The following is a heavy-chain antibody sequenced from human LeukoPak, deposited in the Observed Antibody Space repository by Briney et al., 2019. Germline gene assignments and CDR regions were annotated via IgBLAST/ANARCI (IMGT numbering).Heavy chain of an antibody. CDR2: VGGDGRVT. CDR1: GFTFATYV. Sequence: GGSLRLSCAASGFTFATYVMTWVRQAPGKGLEWVSSVGGDGRVTYYADSVKGRFTISRDNSKNTIFLQMNSLRVEDTAVYYYAKGISADGYNFERGADYWGQGAQVIVSS. J-gene: IGHJ4*02. CDR3: AKGISADGYNFERGADY. V-gene: IGHV3-23*01. D-gene: IGHD1-1*01.